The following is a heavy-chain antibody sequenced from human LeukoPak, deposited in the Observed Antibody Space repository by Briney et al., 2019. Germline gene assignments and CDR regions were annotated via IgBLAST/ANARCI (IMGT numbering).Heavy chain of an antibody. CDR1: GFTFSSYG. J-gene: IGHJ4*02. CDR2: ISYDGSNK. CDR3: ARTGSSWYDY. Sequence: GRSLRLSCAASGFTFSSYGMHWVRQAPGKGLEWVAVISYDGSNKYYADSVKGRFTISRDNSKNTLYLQMNSLRAEDTAVYYCARTGSSWYDYWGQGTLVTVSS. D-gene: IGHD6-13*01. V-gene: IGHV3-30*03.